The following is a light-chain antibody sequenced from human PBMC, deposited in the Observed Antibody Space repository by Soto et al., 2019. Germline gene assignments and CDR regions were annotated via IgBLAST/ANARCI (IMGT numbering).Light chain of an antibody. CDR1: QDISNS. CDR3: QQYDNLPYT. J-gene: IGKJ2*01. Sequence: DIQMTQSPSSLSASVGDRVTITCQASQDISNSLNWYQQKPGKAPKLPIYNASNLETGVPSRFSGSGSGTYFTFTISSLQPEDIAAYYCQQYDNLPYTFGQGTKLEIK. CDR2: NAS. V-gene: IGKV1-33*01.